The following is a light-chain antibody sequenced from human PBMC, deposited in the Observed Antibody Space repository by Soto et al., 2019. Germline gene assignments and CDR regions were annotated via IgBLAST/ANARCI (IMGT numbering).Light chain of an antibody. CDR1: QGISNY. CDR2: TLS. CDR3: QKFISAPAWT. Sequence: DIQMTQSPSSLSASVGDRVTITCRASQGISNYVAWYQQKPGKVPKLLIYTLSTFPSGVPSRFSGSGSGTAFTLPSRRLQPEDVGTRYWQKFISAPAWTFDRGNKVDI. V-gene: IGKV1-27*01. J-gene: IGKJ1*01.